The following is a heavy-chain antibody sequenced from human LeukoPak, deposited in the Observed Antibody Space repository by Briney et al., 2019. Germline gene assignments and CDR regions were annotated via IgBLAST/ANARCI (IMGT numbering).Heavy chain of an antibody. V-gene: IGHV4-4*02. D-gene: IGHD2-21*01. CDR3: ARAVGFLRVGWFDP. Sequence: SGTLSLTCAVSGGSISSSNWWSWVRPPPGKGVEWSGEIYHSGSTNYNPSLKSRVTISVDKSKNQFSLKLSSVTAADTAVYYCARAVGFLRVGWFDPWGQGTLVTVSS. CDR2: IYHSGST. CDR1: GGSISSSNW. J-gene: IGHJ5*02.